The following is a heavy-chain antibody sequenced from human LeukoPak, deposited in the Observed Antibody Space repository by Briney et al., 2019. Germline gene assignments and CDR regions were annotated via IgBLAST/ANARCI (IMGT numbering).Heavy chain of an antibody. CDR1: GGTFSSYA. J-gene: IGHJ6*02. CDR3: ARARNDNWNYVSNGMDV. Sequence: PPASVKVSCKASGGTFSSYAISWVRQAPGQGLEWMGGIIPISGTANYAQKFQGRVTITADESTSTAYMELSSLRSEDTAVYYCARARNDNWNYVSNGMDVWGQGTTVTVSS. V-gene: IGHV1-69*13. CDR2: IIPISGTA. D-gene: IGHD1-7*01.